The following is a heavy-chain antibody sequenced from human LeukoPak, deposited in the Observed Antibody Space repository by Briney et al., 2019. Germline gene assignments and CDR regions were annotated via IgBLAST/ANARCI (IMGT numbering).Heavy chain of an antibody. CDR1: GGSFSGYY. CDR3: ARVDVVATAAFDY. D-gene: IGHD5-12*01. CDR2: INHSGST. V-gene: IGHV4-34*01. J-gene: IGHJ4*02. Sequence: SETLSLTCAVYGGSFSGYYWSWIRQPPGKGLEWIGEINHSGSTNYNPSLKSRVTISVDRSKNQFSLKLSSVTAADTAVYYCARVDVVATAAFDYWGQGTLVTVSS.